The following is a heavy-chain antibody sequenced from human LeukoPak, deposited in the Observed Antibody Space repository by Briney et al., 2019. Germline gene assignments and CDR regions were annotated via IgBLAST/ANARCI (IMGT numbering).Heavy chain of an antibody. V-gene: IGHV3-15*01. Sequence: TGGSLRLSCAASGFTFSNAWMSWVRQAPGKGLEWVGRIKSKTDGGTTDYAAPVKGRFTISRDDSKNTLYLQMNSLKTEDTAVYYCTTRVQNYYYYVDVWGKGTTVTVSS. D-gene: IGHD3-10*01. CDR3: TTRVQNYYYYVDV. J-gene: IGHJ6*03. CDR1: GFTFSNAW. CDR2: IKSKTDGGTT.